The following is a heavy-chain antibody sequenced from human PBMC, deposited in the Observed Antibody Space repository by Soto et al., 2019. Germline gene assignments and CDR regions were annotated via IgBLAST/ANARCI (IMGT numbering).Heavy chain of an antibody. V-gene: IGHV5-10-1*01. CDR2: IDPSDSYT. CDR1: GYSFTSYW. J-gene: IGHJ6*02. CDR3: ARLPSSPAAYYYYGMDV. D-gene: IGHD6-6*01. Sequence: GESLKISCKGSGYSFTSYWISWVRQMPGKGLEWMGRIDPSDSYTNYSPSFQGHVTISADKYISTAYLQWSSLKASDTAMYYCARLPSSPAAYYYYGMDVWGQGTTVTVSS.